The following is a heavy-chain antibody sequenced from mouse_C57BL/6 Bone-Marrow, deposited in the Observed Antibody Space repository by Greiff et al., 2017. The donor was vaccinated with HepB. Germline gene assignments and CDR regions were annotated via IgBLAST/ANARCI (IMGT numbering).Heavy chain of an antibody. J-gene: IGHJ4*01. CDR3: ARTLYYYAMDY. CDR1: GFTFSDYY. V-gene: IGHV5-16*01. Sequence: EVMLVESEGGLVQPGSSMKLSCTASGFTFSDYYMAWVRQVPEKGLEWVANINYDGSSTYYLDSLKSRFIISRDNAKNILYLQMSSLKSEDTATYYCARTLYYYAMDYWGQGTSVTVSS. CDR2: INYDGSST.